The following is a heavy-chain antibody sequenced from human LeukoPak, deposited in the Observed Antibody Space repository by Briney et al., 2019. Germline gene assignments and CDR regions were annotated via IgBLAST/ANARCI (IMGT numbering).Heavy chain of an antibody. CDR1: GFTFSTYA. CDR2: ISDRGGST. J-gene: IGHJ4*02. Sequence: GGSLRLSCAASGFTFSTYAMSWVRQAPGKGLEWVSAISDRGGSTYYADSVKGRFTTSRDNSKNTLYLQMSSLRAEDTAVYYCAKRGMTTIKEGFDYWGQGTLVTVSS. CDR3: AKRGMTTIKEGFDY. D-gene: IGHD5-24*01. V-gene: IGHV3-23*01.